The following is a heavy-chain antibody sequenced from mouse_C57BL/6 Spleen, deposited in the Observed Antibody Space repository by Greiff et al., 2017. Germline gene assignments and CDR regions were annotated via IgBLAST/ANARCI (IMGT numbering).Heavy chain of an antibody. CDR1: GFNIKNTY. J-gene: IGHJ3*01. V-gene: IGHV14-3*01. D-gene: IGHD1-1*01. Sequence: VHVKQSVAELVRPGASVKLSCTASGFNIKNTYMHWVKQRPEQGLEWIGRIDPANGNTKYAPKFQGKATITADTSSTTAYLQLSSLTSEDTAIYYCARSYYYGSSYDWFAYWGQGTLVTVSA. CDR2: IDPANGNT. CDR3: ARSYYYGSSYDWFAY.